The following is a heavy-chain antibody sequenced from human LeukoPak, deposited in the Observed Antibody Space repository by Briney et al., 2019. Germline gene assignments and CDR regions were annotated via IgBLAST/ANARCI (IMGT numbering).Heavy chain of an antibody. D-gene: IGHD1-14*01. J-gene: IGHJ5*02. CDR2: INPNSGGT. Sequence: GASVKVSCKASGYTFTGYYTHWVRQAPEQGLEWMGWINPNSGGTNYAQKFQGRVTMTRDTSISTAYMELSRLRSDDTAVYYCARARYNRNNNWFDPWGQGTLVTVSS. CDR1: GYTFTGYY. V-gene: IGHV1-2*02. CDR3: ARARYNRNNNWFDP.